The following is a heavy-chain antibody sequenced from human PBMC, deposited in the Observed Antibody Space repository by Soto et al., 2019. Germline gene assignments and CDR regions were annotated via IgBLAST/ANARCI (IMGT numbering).Heavy chain of an antibody. CDR3: ASTGNTIFGVAKGWFDP. J-gene: IGHJ5*02. CDR1: GGSISSGGYS. V-gene: IGHV4-30-2*01. CDR2: IYHSGST. D-gene: IGHD3-3*01. Sequence: PSETLSLTCAVSGGSISSGGYSWSWIRQPPEKGLEWIGYIYHSGSTYYNPSLKSRVTISVDRSKNQFSLKLSSVTAADTAVYYCASTGNTIFGVAKGWFDPWGQGTLVTVSS.